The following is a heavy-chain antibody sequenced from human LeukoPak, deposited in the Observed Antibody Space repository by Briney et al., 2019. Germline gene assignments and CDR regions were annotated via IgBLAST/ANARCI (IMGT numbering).Heavy chain of an antibody. Sequence: GGSLRLSCAASGFTFSSYAMSWVRQAPGKGLEWVSAISGSGGSTYYADSVKGRFTISRDNSKNTLYLQMNSLRAEDTAVYYCARFSGLSGYDQTTDYWGQGTLVTVSS. J-gene: IGHJ4*02. CDR3: ARFSGLSGYDQTTDY. CDR1: GFTFSSYA. D-gene: IGHD5-12*01. V-gene: IGHV3-23*01. CDR2: ISGSGGST.